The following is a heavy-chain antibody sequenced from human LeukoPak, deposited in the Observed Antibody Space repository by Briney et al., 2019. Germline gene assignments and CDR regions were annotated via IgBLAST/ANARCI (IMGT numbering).Heavy chain of an antibody. V-gene: IGHV3-43*01. J-gene: IGHJ3*02. CDR1: GFTFDDYT. CDR2: ISWDGGST. CDR3: AKALYGDYASWYAFDI. D-gene: IGHD4-17*01. Sequence: GGSLRLSCAASGFTFDDYTMHWVRHAPGKGLEWVSLISWDGGSTYYADSVKGRFTISRDNSKNSLYLQMNSLRTEDTALYYCAKALYGDYASWYAFDIWGQGTMVTVSS.